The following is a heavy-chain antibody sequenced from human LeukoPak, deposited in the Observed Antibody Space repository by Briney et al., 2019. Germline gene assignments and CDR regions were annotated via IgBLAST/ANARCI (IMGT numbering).Heavy chain of an antibody. CDR3: ARGHLHYYGSGRPPG. J-gene: IGHJ4*02. D-gene: IGHD3-10*01. V-gene: IGHV4-34*01. CDR2: INHSGST. Sequence: SETLSLTCAVYGGSFSGYYWSWIRQPPGKGLEWIGEINHSGSTNYNPSLKSRVTISVDTSKNQFSLKLSSVTAADTAVYYCARGHLHYYGSGRPPGWGQGTLVTVSS. CDR1: GGSFSGYY.